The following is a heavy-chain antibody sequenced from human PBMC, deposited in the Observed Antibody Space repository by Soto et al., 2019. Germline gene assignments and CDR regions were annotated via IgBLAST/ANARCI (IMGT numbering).Heavy chain of an antibody. CDR1: GVSLSTSGSA. V-gene: IGHV2-5*02. CDR2: IYWDGDK. CDR3: AHRAIMTIFGLIIDTGIWFDP. J-gene: IGHJ5*02. Sequence: QINLIESGPTLVKPTQTLTLTCTFSGVSLSTSGSAVGWVRQPPGRALEGLALIYWDGDKRYNASLGNRLTTTKDTSMKRVVLALTNADPAGTATYYSAHRAIMTIFGLIIDTGIWFDPWGQGTRVIVSS. D-gene: IGHD3-3*01.